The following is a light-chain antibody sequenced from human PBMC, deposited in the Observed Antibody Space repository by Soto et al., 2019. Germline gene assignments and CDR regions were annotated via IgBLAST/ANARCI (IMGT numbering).Light chain of an antibody. CDR2: EGS. V-gene: IGLV2-23*01. CDR3: CSYAGSSYV. Sequence: QSPLTQPASVSGSPGQSITISCTGTSSDVGSYNLVSWYQQHPGKAPKLMIYEGSKRPSGVSNRFSGSKSGNTASLTISGLQAEDEADYYCCSYAGSSYVFGTGTKLTV. J-gene: IGLJ1*01. CDR1: SSDVGSYNL.